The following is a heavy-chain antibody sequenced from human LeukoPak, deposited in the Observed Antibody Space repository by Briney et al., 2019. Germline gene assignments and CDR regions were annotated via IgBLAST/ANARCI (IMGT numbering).Heavy chain of an antibody. CDR3: ARPLGLAAADY. CDR1: GFTSSSYW. D-gene: IGHD6-13*01. CDR2: INSDGSST. Sequence: PGGSLRLSCAASGFTSSSYWMHWVRQAPGKGLVWVSRINSDGSSTSYADSVKGRFTISRDNAKNTLYLQMNSLRAEDTAVYYCARPLGLAAADYWGQGTLVTVSS. V-gene: IGHV3-74*01. J-gene: IGHJ4*02.